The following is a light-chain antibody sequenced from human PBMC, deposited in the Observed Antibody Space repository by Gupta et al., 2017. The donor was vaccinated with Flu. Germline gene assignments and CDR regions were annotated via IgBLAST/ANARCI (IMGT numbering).Light chain of an antibody. J-gene: IGKJ5*01. V-gene: IGKV1-39*01. CDR1: QSIVSY. Sequence: PSSLSASVGDRVTITCRASQSIVSYLNWYQQRPGKAPKLLIYGASSLQSGVPSRFSGSGSGTDFTLTISSLQPEDFATYYCQQSYSSPITFGQGTRLEIK. CDR3: QQSYSSPIT. CDR2: GAS.